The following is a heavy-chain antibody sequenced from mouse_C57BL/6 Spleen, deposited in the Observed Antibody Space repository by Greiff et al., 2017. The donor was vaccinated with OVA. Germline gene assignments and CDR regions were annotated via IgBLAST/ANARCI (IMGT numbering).Heavy chain of an antibody. CDR3: ARSGLQLRSFAY. CDR1: GYTFTDYN. Sequence: EVQRVESGPELVKPGASVKIPCKASGYTFTDYNMDWVKQSHGKSLEWIGDINPNNGGTIYNQKFKGKATLTVDKSSSTAYMELRSLTSEDTAVYYCARSGLQLRSFAYWGQGTLVTVSA. V-gene: IGHV1-18*01. J-gene: IGHJ3*01. D-gene: IGHD3-2*02. CDR2: INPNNGGT.